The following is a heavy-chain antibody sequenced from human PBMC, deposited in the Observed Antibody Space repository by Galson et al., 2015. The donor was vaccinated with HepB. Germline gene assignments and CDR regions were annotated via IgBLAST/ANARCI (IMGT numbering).Heavy chain of an antibody. CDR1: GGTFSSYA. V-gene: IGHV1-69*01. Sequence: KVSCKASGGTFSSYAISWVRQAPGQGLEWMGGIIPIFGTANYAQKFQGRVTITADESTSTAYMELSSLRSEDTAVYYCARDSRITIFGVVSEIYGMDVWGQGTTVTVSS. J-gene: IGHJ6*02. CDR3: ARDSRITIFGVVSEIYGMDV. CDR2: IIPIFGTA. D-gene: IGHD3-3*01.